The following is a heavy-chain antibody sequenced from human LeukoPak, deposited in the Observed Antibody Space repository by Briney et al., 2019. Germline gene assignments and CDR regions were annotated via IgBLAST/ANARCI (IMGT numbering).Heavy chain of an antibody. V-gene: IGHV4-39*07. CDR1: GGSISSSSYY. J-gene: IGHJ4*02. D-gene: IGHD3-9*01. CDR2: IYYSGST. CDR3: ARASNNLGYYDILTGYYPGVWY. Sequence: SETLSLTCTVSGGSISSSSYYWGWIRQPPGKGLEWIGSIYYSGSTYYNPSLKSRVTISVDTSKNQFSLKLSSVTAADTAVYYCARASNNLGYYDILTGYYPGVWYWGQGTLVTVSS.